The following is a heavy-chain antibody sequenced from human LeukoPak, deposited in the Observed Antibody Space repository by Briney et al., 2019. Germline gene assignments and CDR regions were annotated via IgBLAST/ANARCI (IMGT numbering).Heavy chain of an antibody. D-gene: IGHD3-9*01. CDR2: ISGSGGST. J-gene: IGHJ4*02. CDR1: GFTFSSYA. CDR3: AKDSTYYDILTGYSPFDY. Sequence: GGSLRLSCAASGFTFSSYAMSWVRQAPGKGLEWVSAISGSGGSTYYADSVKGRFTISRDNSKNTLYLQMNSLRAEDTAVYYCAKDSTYYDILTGYSPFDYLGQGTLVTVSS. V-gene: IGHV3-23*01.